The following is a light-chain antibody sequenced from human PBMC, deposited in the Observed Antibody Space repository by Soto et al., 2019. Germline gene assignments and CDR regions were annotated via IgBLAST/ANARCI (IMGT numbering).Light chain of an antibody. CDR1: QSVSSSY. Sequence: EIVLTQSPGPLSLSPGERATLSCRASQSVSSSYLAWYQQKPGQAPRLLIYDASSRATGIPDRFSGSRSGTDFTLTISRLEPEDFAVYYCQQYGSSPRTFGQGTKVEIK. CDR3: QQYGSSPRT. V-gene: IGKV3-20*01. J-gene: IGKJ1*01. CDR2: DAS.